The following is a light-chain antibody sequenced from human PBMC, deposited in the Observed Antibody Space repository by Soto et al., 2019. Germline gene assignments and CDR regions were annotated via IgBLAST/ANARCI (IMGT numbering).Light chain of an antibody. CDR3: SSYTSSTTPV. V-gene: IGLV1-40*01. CDR1: SSNIGSPYD. J-gene: IGLJ3*02. Sequence: QSVLTQPPSVSGAPGQRVTIPCTGSSSNIGSPYDVHWYQQLAGAAPKLLIYENVNRPSGVPDRFSGSRSGNTASLTISGLQAEDEADYYCSSYTSSTTPVFGGGTKLTVL. CDR2: ENV.